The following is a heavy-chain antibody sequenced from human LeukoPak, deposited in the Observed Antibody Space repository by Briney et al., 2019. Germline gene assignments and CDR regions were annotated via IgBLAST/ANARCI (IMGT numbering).Heavy chain of an antibody. CDR3: ARAPGVDTAEAFDH. D-gene: IGHD5-18*01. CDR1: GGSISSGGYS. CDR2: IYHSGST. J-gene: IGHJ4*02. Sequence: PSETLSLTCAVSGGSISSGGYSWSWIRQPPGKGLEWIGYIYHSGSTYYNPSLKSRVTISVDRSKNQFSLKLSSVTAADTAVYYCARAPGVDTAEAFDHWGQGTLVTVSS. V-gene: IGHV4-30-2*01.